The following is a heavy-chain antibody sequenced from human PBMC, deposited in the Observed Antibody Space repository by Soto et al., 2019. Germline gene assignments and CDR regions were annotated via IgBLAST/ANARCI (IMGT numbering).Heavy chain of an antibody. CDR3: ARDRNYGDFVY. CDR1: GYTFTSYG. V-gene: IGHV1-18*01. CDR2: ISAYNGNT. Sequence: QVQLVQSGAEVKKPGASVKVSCKASGYTFTSYGISWVRQAPGQGLEWMGRISAYNGNTNYAQKLQGRATLPTDSPTSTVYMEVSSLRSDDTAVYYCARDRNYGDFVYWGQGTLVTVSS. D-gene: IGHD4-17*01. J-gene: IGHJ4*02.